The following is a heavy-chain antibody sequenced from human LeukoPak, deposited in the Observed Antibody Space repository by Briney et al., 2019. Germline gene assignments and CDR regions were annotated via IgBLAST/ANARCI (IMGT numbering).Heavy chain of an antibody. D-gene: IGHD4-11*01. Sequence: GESLKISCKGSGYSFTTYWIGWVRQMPGKGLEWMGITYPDDSDTRYSPSFQGQVTISADKSISTAYLQWSSLKASDTAMYYCARPTGLRFFDYWGQGTLVTVSS. J-gene: IGHJ4*02. CDR2: TYPDDSDT. V-gene: IGHV5-51*01. CDR1: GYSFTTYW. CDR3: ARPTGLRFFDY.